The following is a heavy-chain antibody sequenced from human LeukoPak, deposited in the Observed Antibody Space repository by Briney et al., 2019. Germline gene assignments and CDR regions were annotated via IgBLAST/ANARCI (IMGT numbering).Heavy chain of an antibody. J-gene: IGHJ5*02. CDR2: ITGDGSGT. CDR3: GRDRSRGWVDP. CDR1: GFTFSTYW. Sequence: GGSLRLSCAASGFTFSTYWMHWVRQAPGKGLVWVSHITGDGSGTSYADSVRGRFTISRDNAKNTVYLQMNSLRAEDTAVYYCGRDRSRGWVDPWGQGTLVTVSS. V-gene: IGHV3-74*01. D-gene: IGHD2-2*01.